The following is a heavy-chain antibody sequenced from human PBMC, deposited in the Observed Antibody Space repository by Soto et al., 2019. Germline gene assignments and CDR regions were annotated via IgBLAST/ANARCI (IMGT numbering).Heavy chain of an antibody. CDR1: GFSFDEYG. D-gene: IGHD3-3*01. Sequence: GGSLRLSCAASGFSFDEYGMHWVRQAPGKGLEWVAVISYDGSNKYYADSVKGRFTISRDNSKNTLYLQMNSLRAEDTAVYYCARETYYDFWSGPYYGMDVWGQGTTVTVSS. CDR3: ARETYYDFWSGPYYGMDV. CDR2: ISYDGSNK. J-gene: IGHJ6*02. V-gene: IGHV3-30*03.